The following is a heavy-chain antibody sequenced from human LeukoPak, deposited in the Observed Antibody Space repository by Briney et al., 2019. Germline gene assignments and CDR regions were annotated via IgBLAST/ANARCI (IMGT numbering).Heavy chain of an antibody. CDR3: ARAGILYYGSGSYYNG. J-gene: IGHJ4*02. CDR2: INPNSGGT. CDR1: GYTFTGYY. V-gene: IGHV1-2*02. D-gene: IGHD3-10*01. Sequence: ASVKVSCKASGYTFTGYYMHWVRQAPGQGLEWMGWINPNSGGTNYAQKLQGRVTMTRDTSISTAYMELSRLRSDDTAVYYCARAGILYYGSGSYYNGWGQGTLVTVSS.